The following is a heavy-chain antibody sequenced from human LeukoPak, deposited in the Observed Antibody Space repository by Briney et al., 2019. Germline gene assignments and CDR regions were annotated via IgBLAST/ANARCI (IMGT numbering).Heavy chain of an antibody. CDR3: AKDRVATIKGVYYFHY. V-gene: IGHV3-30*18. J-gene: IGHJ4*02. Sequence: HPGGSLRLSCASSGFTFSNYAIHWVRQAPGKGLEWVAVISYDGSNKYYADSVKGRFTISRDNSKNTVYLQMNSLRPEETAVYYCAKDRVATIKGVYYFHYWGQGTLVTVSS. D-gene: IGHD5-12*01. CDR1: GFTFSNYA. CDR2: ISYDGSNK.